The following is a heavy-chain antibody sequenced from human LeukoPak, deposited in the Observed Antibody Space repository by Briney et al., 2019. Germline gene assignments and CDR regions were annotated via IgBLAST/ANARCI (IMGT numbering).Heavy chain of an antibody. CDR2: IYYSGST. CDR3: ARESLGSAHSSGTGIDY. J-gene: IGHJ4*02. CDR1: GGSISSYY. D-gene: IGHD6-19*01. V-gene: IGHV4-59*01. Sequence: SETLSLTCTVSGGSISSYYWSWIRQPPGKGLEWIGYIYYSGSTNYNPSLKSRVTISVDTSKNQFSLKLSSVTAADTAVYYCARESLGSAHSSGTGIDYWGQGTLVTVSS.